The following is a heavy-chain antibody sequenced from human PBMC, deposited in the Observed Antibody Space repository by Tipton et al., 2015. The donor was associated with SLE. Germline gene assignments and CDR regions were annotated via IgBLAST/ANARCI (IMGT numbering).Heavy chain of an antibody. J-gene: IGHJ3*02. D-gene: IGHD2-15*01. CDR1: GGSINNDGDF. V-gene: IGHV4-31*03. Sequence: TLSLTCSVSGGSINNDGDFWSWIRQYPGKNLEWIGYISYSGNAYYTPYNPSLKSRVTMSIDTSQNQFSLELNSVTAADTAVYYCATITLYSPASFDIWGQGTLVTVSS. CDR2: ISYSGNA. CDR3: ATITLYSPASFDI.